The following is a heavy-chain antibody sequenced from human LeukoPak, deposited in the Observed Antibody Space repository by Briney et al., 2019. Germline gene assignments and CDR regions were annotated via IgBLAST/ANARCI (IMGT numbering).Heavy chain of an antibody. J-gene: IGHJ6*02. CDR2: IWYDGSNK. Sequence: QTGGSLRLSCAASGFTFSSYGMHWVRQAPGKGLEWVAVIWYDGSNKYYADSVKGRFTISRDNSKNTLYLQMNSLRAEDTAVYYCAREGAIGGSGSYYRYYYYGMDVWGQGTTVTVSS. CDR3: AREGAIGGSGSYYRYYYYGMDV. D-gene: IGHD3-10*01. CDR1: GFTFSSYG. V-gene: IGHV3-33*01.